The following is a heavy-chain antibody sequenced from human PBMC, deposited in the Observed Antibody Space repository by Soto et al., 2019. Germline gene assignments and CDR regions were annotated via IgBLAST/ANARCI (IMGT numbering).Heavy chain of an antibody. CDR1: GGSISSYY. CDR3: ARGHDYGDLLNWFDP. J-gene: IGHJ5*02. Sequence: SETLSLTCTVSGGSISSYYWSWIRQPPGKGLEWIGYIYYSGSTNYNPSLKSRVTISVDTSKNQFSLKLSSVTAADTAVYYCARGHDYGDLLNWFDPWGQGTLVTVSS. V-gene: IGHV4-59*08. D-gene: IGHD4-17*01. CDR2: IYYSGST.